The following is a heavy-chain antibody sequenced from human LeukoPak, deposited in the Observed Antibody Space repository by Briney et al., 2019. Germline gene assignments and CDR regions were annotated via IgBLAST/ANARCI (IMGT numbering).Heavy chain of an antibody. D-gene: IGHD5-18*01. CDR1: GYTFTGYY. Sequence: GASVKVSCKASGYTFTGYYMHWVRQAPGQGLEWMGWINPNSGGTNYAQKFQGRVTMTRDTSISTAYMELSRLRSDDTAVYYCARGRPAPQDTAMPKNYYYYYGMDVWGQGTTVTVSS. CDR2: INPNSGGT. J-gene: IGHJ6*02. V-gene: IGHV1-2*02. CDR3: ARGRPAPQDTAMPKNYYYYYGMDV.